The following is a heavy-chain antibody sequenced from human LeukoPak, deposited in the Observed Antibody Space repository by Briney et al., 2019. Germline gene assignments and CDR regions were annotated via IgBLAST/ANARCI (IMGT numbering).Heavy chain of an antibody. CDR1: GGSFSGYY. J-gene: IGHJ4*02. D-gene: IGHD5-12*01. V-gene: IGHV4-34*01. CDR3: AIGGYDFDFDY. CDR2: INHSGST. Sequence: SETLSLTCAVYGGSFSGYYRSWIRQPPGKGREWIGEINHSGSTNFNPSLKSRVTISVDTSKNQFSLKLSSVTAADTAVYYCAIGGYDFDFDYWGQGTLVTVSS.